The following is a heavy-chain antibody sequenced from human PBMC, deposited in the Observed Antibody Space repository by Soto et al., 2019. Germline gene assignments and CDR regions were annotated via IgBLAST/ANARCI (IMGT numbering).Heavy chain of an antibody. Sequence: QVQLVESGGGVVQPGRSLRLSCAASGFTFSSYAMHWVRQAPGKGLEWVAVISYDGSNKYYADSVKGRFTISRDNSKNPLYLQMHSLKAEDTAVYYCSLPLLGYCCGHSCYIPGYWGQGTLVTVSS. D-gene: IGHD2-15*01. CDR3: SLPLLGYCCGHSCYIPGY. CDR2: ISYDGSNK. J-gene: IGHJ4*02. V-gene: IGHV3-30-3*01. CDR1: GFTFSSYA.